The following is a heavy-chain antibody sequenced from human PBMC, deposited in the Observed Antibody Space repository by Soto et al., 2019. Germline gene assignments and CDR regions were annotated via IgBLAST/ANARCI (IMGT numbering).Heavy chain of an antibody. CDR3: ARGGTPPDY. CDR1: GYTFTNFG. V-gene: IGHV1-18*01. D-gene: IGHD2-15*01. CDR2: ISAYNGNT. Sequence: QVQLVQSGAEVKKPGASVKVSCKTSGYTFTNFGLSWVRQAPGQGLEWMGWISAYNGNTNYAQNFQGRVTMTTDTPTNIPYIALRRLRSDDTSVYYCARGGTPPDYWGQGTLVTVSS. J-gene: IGHJ4*02.